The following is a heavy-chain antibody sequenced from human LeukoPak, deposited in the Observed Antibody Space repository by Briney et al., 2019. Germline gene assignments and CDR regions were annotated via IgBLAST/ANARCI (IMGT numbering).Heavy chain of an antibody. CDR1: GYTFTSYY. V-gene: IGHV1-46*01. Sequence: TSVKVSCKASGYTFTSYYMHWVRQAPGQGLEWMGIINPSGSSTTYVQKLQGRVTMTRDTSTSTVYMELSSLRSEDTAVYYCAGSSAEVDYWGQGTLVTVSS. J-gene: IGHJ4*02. CDR2: INPSGSST. CDR3: AGSSAEVDY.